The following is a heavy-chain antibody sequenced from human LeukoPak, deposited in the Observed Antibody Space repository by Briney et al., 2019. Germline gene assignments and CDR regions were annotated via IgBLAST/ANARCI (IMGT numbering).Heavy chain of an antibody. D-gene: IGHD6-6*01. CDR1: GYTFTGYY. V-gene: IGHV1-2*07. CDR2: INPNNPAT. J-gene: IGHJ5*02. Sequence: ASVKVSCKASGYTFTGYYMHWVRQAPGQGLEWMGWINPNNPATRSSHKFQGRVTMTSDSSISTVYLEVNRPKPDDTAVYFCARVRDYSNSPFNWFDAWGQGTLVIVSS. CDR3: ARVRDYSNSPFNWFDA.